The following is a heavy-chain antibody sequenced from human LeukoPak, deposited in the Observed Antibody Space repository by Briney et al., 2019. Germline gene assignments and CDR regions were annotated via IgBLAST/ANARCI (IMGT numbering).Heavy chain of an antibody. V-gene: IGHV3-48*03. CDR2: ISSSGSTI. Sequence: GGSLRLSCAASGFTFSSYEMNWVRQAPGKGLEWVSYISSSGSTIYYADSVRGRFTISRDNAKNSLYLQMNSLRDDDTAVYYCARDPYSGNLGPTYYYYMDVWGKGTTVTVSS. D-gene: IGHD1-26*01. CDR1: GFTFSSYE. J-gene: IGHJ6*03. CDR3: ARDPYSGNLGPTYYYYMDV.